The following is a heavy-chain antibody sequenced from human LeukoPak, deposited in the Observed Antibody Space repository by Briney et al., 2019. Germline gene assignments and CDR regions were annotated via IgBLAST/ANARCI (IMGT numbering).Heavy chain of an antibody. CDR1: AFTFSNYA. Sequence: RPGGSLRLSCAASAFTFSNYAMSWVCQAPGKGLEWVSAITNSGDTTHYADSVKGRFTISRDNSKNMVYLQMNSLRAEDTAVYYCAKDVSGLPGVWGKGTTVTVSS. CDR2: ITNSGDTT. CDR3: AKDVSGLPGV. J-gene: IGHJ6*04. V-gene: IGHV3-23*01. D-gene: IGHD3-16*01.